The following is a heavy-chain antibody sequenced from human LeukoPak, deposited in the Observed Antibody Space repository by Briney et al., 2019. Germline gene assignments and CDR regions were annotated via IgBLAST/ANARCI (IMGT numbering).Heavy chain of an antibody. Sequence: NPGGSLRLSCAASGFTFSSYSMNWVRQAPGKGLEWVSSISSSSYIYYADSVKGRFTISRDNAENSLYLQMNSLRAEDTAVYYCARGRTVTTVLYFDYWGQGTLVTVSS. CDR1: GFTFSSYS. CDR3: ARGRTVTTVLYFDY. V-gene: IGHV3-21*01. J-gene: IGHJ4*02. D-gene: IGHD4-17*01. CDR2: ISSSSYI.